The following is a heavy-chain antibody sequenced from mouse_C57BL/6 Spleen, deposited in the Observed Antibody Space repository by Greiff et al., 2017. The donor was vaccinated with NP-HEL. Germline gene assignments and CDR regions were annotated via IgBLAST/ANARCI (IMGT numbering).Heavy chain of an antibody. CDR2: LYPGDGDT. CDR1: GYAFSSSW. J-gene: IGHJ4*01. V-gene: IGHV1-82*01. D-gene: IGHD1-1*01. CDR3: TRRFITTVVDAMDY. Sequence: QVQLQQSGPELVKPGASVKISCKASGYAFSSSWMNWVKQRPGKGLEWIGRLYPGDGDTNYNGKFKGKATLTADKSSSTAYMQLSSLTSEDSAVYFCTRRFITTVVDAMDYWGQGTSVTVSS.